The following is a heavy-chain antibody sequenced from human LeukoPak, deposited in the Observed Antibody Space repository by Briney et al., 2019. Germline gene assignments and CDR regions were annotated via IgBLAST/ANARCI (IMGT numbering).Heavy chain of an antibody. CDR2: ISGSGGST. V-gene: IGHV3-23*01. D-gene: IGHD2-15*01. CDR1: GFTFSSYA. Sequence: GGSLRLSCAASGFTFSSYAMSWVRQAPGKGLEWVSAISGSGGSTYYADSVKGRFTISRDNAKNSLYLQMSNLRAEDTAVYFCARGGGSDVWGQGATVTVSS. J-gene: IGHJ6*02. CDR3: ARGGGSDV.